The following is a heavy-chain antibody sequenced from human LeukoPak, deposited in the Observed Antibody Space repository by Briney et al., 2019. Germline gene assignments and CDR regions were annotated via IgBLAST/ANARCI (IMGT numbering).Heavy chain of an antibody. D-gene: IGHD2-21*01. CDR1: GGSFSGYY. J-gene: IGHJ3*01. CDR3: ATPYCGAISCLDVFDV. Sequence: SETLSLTCAVYGGSFSGYYWSWIRQPPGKGLEWIGEINHSGSTNYNPSLKSRVTISVDTSKNQFSLKLSSVTAADTAVYYCATPYCGAISCLDVFDVWGQGTVVTVSS. CDR2: INHSGST. V-gene: IGHV4-34*01.